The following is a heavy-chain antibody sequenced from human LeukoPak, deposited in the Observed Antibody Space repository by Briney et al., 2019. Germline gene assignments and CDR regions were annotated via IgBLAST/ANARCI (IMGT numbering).Heavy chain of an antibody. D-gene: IGHD3-3*01. CDR1: GYTFTGYY. CDR3: ATPFNILEGSYFDY. V-gene: IGHV1-2*02. J-gene: IGHJ4*02. Sequence: ASVKVSCKASGYTFTGYYMHWVRQAPGQGLEWMGWINPNSGGTNYAQKFQGRVTMTRDTSISTAYMELSRLRSDDTAVYYCATPFNILEGSYFDYWGQGTLVTVSS. CDR2: INPNSGGT.